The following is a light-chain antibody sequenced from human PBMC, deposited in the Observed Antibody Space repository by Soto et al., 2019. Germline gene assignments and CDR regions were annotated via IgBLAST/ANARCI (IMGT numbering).Light chain of an antibody. CDR1: SGDVGAYDR. CDR2: DVT. J-gene: IGLJ3*02. Sequence: QSALTQPRSVSGSPGQSVTISCTGTSGDVGAYDRVSWYQHHPTNAPKLIIYDVTNRPSGVPYRFSGSKSGSTASLTISGLQAEDEADYYCCSHAGGSSWVFGGGTKVTVL. CDR3: CSHAGGSSWV. V-gene: IGLV2-11*01.